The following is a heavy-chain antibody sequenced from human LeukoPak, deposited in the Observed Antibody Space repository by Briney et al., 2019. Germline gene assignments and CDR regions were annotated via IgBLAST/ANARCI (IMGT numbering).Heavy chain of an antibody. CDR3: ARHLGSSWYEGLDF. V-gene: IGHV4-39*01. Sequence: PSETLSLTCTVSGGSISSSRYYRGWLRQPPGKGLEWIGSIYYSGSTYYNPSLKSRVTISVDTSNNQVYLKLSSVTAADTAVYYCARHLGSSWYEGLDFWGQGTLVTVSS. CDR2: IYYSGST. J-gene: IGHJ4*02. D-gene: IGHD6-13*01. CDR1: GGSISSSRYY.